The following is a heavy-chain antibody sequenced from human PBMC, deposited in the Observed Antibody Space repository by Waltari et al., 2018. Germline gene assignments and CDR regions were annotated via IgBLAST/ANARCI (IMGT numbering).Heavy chain of an antibody. V-gene: IGHV3-30*02. CDR1: GFTFRYFG. D-gene: IGHD3-10*01. J-gene: IGHJ3*02. Sequence: HLVESGGGVVQPGGSLSLSCAASGFTFRYFGMHWVRQAPGKGLEWVVFIRYDGSNQEYVDSVKGRFSISRDNSRNTVYLQMNSLRVEDTAVYYCAKDRGGGYGGLRPDAFDIWGEGTRVIVSS. CDR2: IRYDGSNQ. CDR3: AKDRGGGYGGLRPDAFDI.